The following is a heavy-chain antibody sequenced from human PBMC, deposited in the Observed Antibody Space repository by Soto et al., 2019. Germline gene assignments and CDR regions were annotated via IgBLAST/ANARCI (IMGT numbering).Heavy chain of an antibody. CDR1: GYTFTRYH. Sequence: QVQFVQSGAEVKKPGASVKVSCKTPGYTFTRYHIHWVRQAPGQRLEWMGWINVGNGSTRYSQKFQGRLTLTRDTPGNTAYLELNSLISEDTAVYYCATPKDYDGCLDSWGQGTLVTVSS. D-gene: IGHD3-22*01. CDR2: INVGNGST. CDR3: ATPKDYDGCLDS. V-gene: IGHV1-3*01. J-gene: IGHJ4*02.